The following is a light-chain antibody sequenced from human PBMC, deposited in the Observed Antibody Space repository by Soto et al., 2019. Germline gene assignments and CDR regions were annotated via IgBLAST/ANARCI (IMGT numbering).Light chain of an antibody. CDR3: QQSYDISPIT. CDR2: AAS. Sequence: DIQMTQSPSSLSVSVGDRITMTCRASETSSTFLNWYQVKPGKAPKLLIYAASTLQDGVPSRFSGSGSGTDFTLTINSLQPENFASYYCQQSYDISPITFGQGTRLE. CDR1: ETSSTF. V-gene: IGKV1-39*01. J-gene: IGKJ5*01.